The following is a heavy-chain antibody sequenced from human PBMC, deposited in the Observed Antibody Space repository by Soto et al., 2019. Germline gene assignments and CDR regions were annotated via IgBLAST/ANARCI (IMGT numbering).Heavy chain of an antibody. CDR1: GGSISSSSYY. D-gene: IGHD3-3*01. V-gene: IGHV4-39*01. CDR2: IYYSGST. J-gene: IGHJ4*02. CDR3: ARPHAYDFWSGYSYYFDY. Sequence: QLQLQESGPGLVKPSETLSLTCTVSGGSISSSSYYWGWIRQPPGKGLEWIGSIYYSGSTYYNPSLKGRVTISVDTSKNQFSLKLSSVTAADTAVYYCARPHAYDFWSGYSYYFDYWGQGTLVTVSS.